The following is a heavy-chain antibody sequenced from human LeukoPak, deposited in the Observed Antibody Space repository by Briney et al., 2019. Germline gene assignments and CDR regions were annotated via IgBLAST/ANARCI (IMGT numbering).Heavy chain of an antibody. D-gene: IGHD3-10*01. CDR1: GDSISSGGYS. J-gene: IGHJ5*02. CDR3: ARGGYYGSGNDFRFDP. V-gene: IGHV4-30-4*07. Sequence: PSQTLSLTCAVSGDSISSGGYSWSWIRQPPGKGLEWIGYIYYSGSTYYNPSLKSRVTISVDTSKNQFSLKLSSVTAADTAVYYCARGGYYGSGNDFRFDPWGQGTLVTVSS. CDR2: IYYSGST.